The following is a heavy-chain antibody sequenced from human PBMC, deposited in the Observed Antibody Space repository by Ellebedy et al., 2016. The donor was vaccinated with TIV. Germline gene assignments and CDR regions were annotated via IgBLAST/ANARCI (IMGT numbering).Heavy chain of an antibody. J-gene: IGHJ4*02. CDR2: IIPILGIA. CDR3: TRDGVVGATTGVDY. D-gene: IGHD1-26*01. V-gene: IGHV1-69*04. Sequence: AASVKVSCKASGGTFSSYAISWVRQAPGQGLEWMGRIIPILGIANYAQKFQGRVTMTRDTSTSTVYMELSSLRSEDTAVYYCTRDGVVGATTGVDYWGQGTLVNGSS. CDR1: GGTFSSYA.